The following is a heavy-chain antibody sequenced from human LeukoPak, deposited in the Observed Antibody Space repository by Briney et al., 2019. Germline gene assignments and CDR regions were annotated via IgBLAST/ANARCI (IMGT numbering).Heavy chain of an antibody. CDR3: ARAEWSPYYYYYYMDV. V-gene: IGHV5-51*01. CDR1: GYSFTSYW. Sequence: GESLKISCKGSGYSFTSYWIGWVRQMPGKGLEWMGIIYPGDSDTRYSPSFQGQVTISADKSISTAYLQWSSLKASDTAMYYCARAEWSPYYYYYYMDVWGKGTTVTVPS. CDR2: IYPGDSDT. J-gene: IGHJ6*03. D-gene: IGHD3-3*01.